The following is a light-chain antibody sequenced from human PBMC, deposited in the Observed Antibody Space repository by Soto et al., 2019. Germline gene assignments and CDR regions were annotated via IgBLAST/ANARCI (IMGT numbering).Light chain of an antibody. J-gene: IGKJ5*01. V-gene: IGKV1-39*01. CDR3: QQYNNWPLT. Sequence: DVQMTQSPSSLSASVGDRVTITCRASQRVNNYLNWYQHKPGEAPKLLIYAASSLQSGVPSRFSGSGSGTEFTLTITSLQSEDFAVYWCQQYNNWPLTFGPGTRLEIK. CDR2: AAS. CDR1: QRVNNY.